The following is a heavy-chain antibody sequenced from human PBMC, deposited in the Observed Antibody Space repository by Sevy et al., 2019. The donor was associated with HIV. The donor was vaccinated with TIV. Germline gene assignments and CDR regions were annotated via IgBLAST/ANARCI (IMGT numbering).Heavy chain of an antibody. J-gene: IGHJ6*02. CDR2: ININTGCT. D-gene: IGHD3-3*01. CDR1: GYTFTGYY. Sequence: ASVKVSCKASGYTFTGYYIHWVRQAPGQGLEWMGGININTGCTNYSQKFLGRVTMTRDTCISTVYLELSWLTSDDTAVYYCAGMVGYYGAYSGMDVWGQGTTVTVSS. V-gene: IGHV1-2*02. CDR3: AGMVGYYGAYSGMDV.